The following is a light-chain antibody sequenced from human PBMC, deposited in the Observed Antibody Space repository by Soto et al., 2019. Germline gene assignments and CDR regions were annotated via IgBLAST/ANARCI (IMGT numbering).Light chain of an antibody. J-gene: IGKJ1*01. Sequence: DIQMTQSPSSLSASVGDRLTITCRASQDIGKSLAWYQQRPGKVPKPLIYAASTLHSGVPSRFSGGGSGTHFTLTISNLQPEAVATYYCQMYFTAPDTFGQGTKVEIK. CDR3: QMYFTAPDT. CDR2: AAS. V-gene: IGKV1-27*01. CDR1: QDIGKS.